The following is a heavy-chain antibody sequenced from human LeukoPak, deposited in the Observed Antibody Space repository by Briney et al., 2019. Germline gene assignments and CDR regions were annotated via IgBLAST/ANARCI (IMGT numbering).Heavy chain of an antibody. J-gene: IGHJ4*02. CDR1: GFTFSSYW. D-gene: IGHD2-15*01. CDR3: ARGRRMARYCSGGSCYFDY. V-gene: IGHV3-7*03. Sequence: GGSLRLSCAASGFTFSSYWMSWVRQAPGKGLEWVANIKRDGSEKYYVDSVKGRFTISRDNAKNSLYLQMNSLRAEDTAVYYCARGRRMARYCSGGSCYFDYWGQGTLVTVSS. CDR2: IKRDGSEK.